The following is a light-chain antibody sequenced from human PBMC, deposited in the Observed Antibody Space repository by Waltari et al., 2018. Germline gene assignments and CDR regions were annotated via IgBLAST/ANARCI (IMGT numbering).Light chain of an antibody. J-gene: IGLJ1*01. CDR1: RDDIGGYNY. CDR3: NSYTSGGTYV. Sequence: QSVLTQPASVSGSPGQSITISCTGTRDDIGGYNYVSWYQQHPGKAPKLMIYEVSNRPSGVSNRFSGSKSANTASLTISGLQPEDEADYYCNSYTSGGTYVFGGGTKVTVL. V-gene: IGLV2-14*01. CDR2: EVS.